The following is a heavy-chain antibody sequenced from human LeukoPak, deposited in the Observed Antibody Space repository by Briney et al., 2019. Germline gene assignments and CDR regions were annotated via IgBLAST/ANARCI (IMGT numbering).Heavy chain of an antibody. D-gene: IGHD6-19*01. CDR1: GFTFSSYG. CDR2: IRYDGSNK. Sequence: PGGSLRLSCAASGFTFSSYGMHWVRQAPGKGLEWVAFIRYDGSNKYYADSVKGRFTISRDNSKNTLYLQMNSLRAEDTAVYYCAKDRAVAGSGGFDYWGQGTLVTVSS. J-gene: IGHJ4*02. CDR3: AKDRAVAGSGGFDY. V-gene: IGHV3-30*02.